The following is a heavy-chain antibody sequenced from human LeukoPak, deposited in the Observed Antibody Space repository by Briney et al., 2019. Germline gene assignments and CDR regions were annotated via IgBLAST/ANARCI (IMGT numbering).Heavy chain of an antibody. CDR1: GVSISSSSYY. CDR2: IYYSGST. J-gene: IGHJ5*02. CDR3: ARYGYCSSTSCLNWFDP. V-gene: IGHV4-39*01. Sequence: MPSAPLSLPSAVSGVSISSSSYYWGWIPQPPGKGLGWIGSIYYSGSTYYNPSLKSRVTISVDTSKNQFSLKLSSVTAADTAVYYCARYGYCSSTSCLNWFDPWGQGTLVTVSS. D-gene: IGHD2-2*01.